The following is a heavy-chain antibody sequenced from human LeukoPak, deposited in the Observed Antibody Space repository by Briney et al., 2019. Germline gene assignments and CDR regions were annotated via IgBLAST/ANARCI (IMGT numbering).Heavy chain of an antibody. CDR3: AKDPRAMGYSSGWYPSYFDY. Sequence: PGGTLRLSCAASGFTFSSYGMSWVRQAPGKGLEWVSAISGSGGSTYYADSVKGRFTISRDNSKNTLYLQMNSLRAEDTAVYYCAKDPRAMGYSSGWYPSYFDYWGQGTLVTVSS. CDR2: ISGSGGST. CDR1: GFTFSSYG. J-gene: IGHJ4*02. D-gene: IGHD6-19*01. V-gene: IGHV3-23*01.